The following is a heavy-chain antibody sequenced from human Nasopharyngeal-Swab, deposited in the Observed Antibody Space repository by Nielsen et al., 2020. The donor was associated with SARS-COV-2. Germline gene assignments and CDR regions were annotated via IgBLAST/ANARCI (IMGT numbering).Heavy chain of an antibody. V-gene: IGHV1-8*01. CDR2: MNPNSGNT. CDR3: ARGSITIFGVVIQGWFDP. D-gene: IGHD3-3*01. Sequence: WVRQAPGQGLEWVGWMNPNSGNTGYAQKFQGRVTMTRNTSISTAYMELSSLRSEDTAVYYCARGSITIFGVVIQGWFDPWGQGTLVTVSS. J-gene: IGHJ5*02.